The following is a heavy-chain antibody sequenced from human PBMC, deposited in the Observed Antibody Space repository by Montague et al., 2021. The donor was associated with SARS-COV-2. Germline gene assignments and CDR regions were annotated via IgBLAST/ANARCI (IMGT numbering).Heavy chain of an antibody. Sequence: SETLSLTCSVSGGSINNYFWGWIRQSPGKGLDWVGYMHSTGSTAXNPSLRSRVIISVDTSKTQISLKLSSVSAADTALYYCARAVVGAKTATMESWGQGTLV. CDR3: ARAVVGAKTATMES. J-gene: IGHJ5*02. D-gene: IGHD5-24*01. V-gene: IGHV4-59*01. CDR1: GGSINNYF. CDR2: MHSTGST.